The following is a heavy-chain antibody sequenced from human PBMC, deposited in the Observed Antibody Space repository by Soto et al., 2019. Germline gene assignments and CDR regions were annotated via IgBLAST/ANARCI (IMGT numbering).Heavy chain of an antibody. D-gene: IGHD6-6*01. V-gene: IGHV3-30*18. J-gene: IGHJ6*02. Sequence: GGSLRLSCAASGFTFSSYGMHWVRQAPGKGLEWVAVISYDGSNKYYADSVKGRFTISRDNSKNTLYLQMNSLRAEDTAVYYCAKDYGSIAMDVWGQGTTVTVSS. CDR2: ISYDGSNK. CDR3: AKDYGSIAMDV. CDR1: GFTFSSYG.